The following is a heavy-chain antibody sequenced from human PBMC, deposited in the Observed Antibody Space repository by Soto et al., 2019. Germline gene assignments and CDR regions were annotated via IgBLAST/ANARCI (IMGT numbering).Heavy chain of an antibody. CDR3: ARGLILWFGELSRRGGYYYYMAV. V-gene: IGHV4-34*01. CDR1: VGSLSGYQ. D-gene: IGHD3-10*01. J-gene: IGHJ6*03. CDR2: INDSGNI. Sequence: QVQLQHWGAGLLKPSETLSLPCAVYVGSLSGYQWTWIRQTPGKGLEWIGEINDSGNINYNPSLKSRVTILLDTPRKQISLKLSSVTAADSAVYYCARGLILWFGELSRRGGYYYYMAVWGKGTTVTVSS.